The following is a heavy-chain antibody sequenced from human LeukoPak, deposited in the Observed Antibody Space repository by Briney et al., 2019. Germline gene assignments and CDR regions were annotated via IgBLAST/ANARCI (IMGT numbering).Heavy chain of an antibody. Sequence: GGSLRLSCAASGFTFSNYAMSWVRQAPGKGLEWVSAISGSASSTYHADSVKGRFTISRDNSKNTLYLQMNSLRADDTAVYYCATVSDRDSGNFYNYWGQGTLVTVSS. CDR2: ISGSASST. J-gene: IGHJ4*02. V-gene: IGHV3-23*01. CDR1: GFTFSNYA. CDR3: ATVSDRDSGNFYNY. D-gene: IGHD1-26*01.